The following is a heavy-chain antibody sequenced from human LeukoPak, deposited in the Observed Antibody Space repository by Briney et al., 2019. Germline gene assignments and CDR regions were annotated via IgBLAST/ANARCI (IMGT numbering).Heavy chain of an antibody. V-gene: IGHV4-34*01. CDR2: INHSGST. CDR1: GGSFSGYY. D-gene: IGHD6-19*01. J-gene: IGHJ4*02. CDR3: ARGEDPYSSGWYYAQPFDY. Sequence: SETLSLTCAVYGGSFSGYYWSWIRQPPGKGLEWIGEINHSGSTNYNPSLKSRVTISVDTSKNQFYLKLSSVTAADTAVYYCARGEDPYSSGWYYAQPFDYWGQGTLVTVSS.